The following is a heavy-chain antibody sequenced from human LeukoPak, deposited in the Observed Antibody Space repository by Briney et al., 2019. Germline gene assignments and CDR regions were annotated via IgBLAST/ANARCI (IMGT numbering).Heavy chain of an antibody. V-gene: IGHV4-59*01. CDR1: GGSISGYY. J-gene: IGHJ4*02. CDR2: IHNSGTT. Sequence: SETLSLTCTVSGGSISGYYWSWIRQPPGEGLEWIGYIHNSGTTNYNPSLKSRVTISVDTSKNQFSLMVNSVTATDTAVYYCARQDYSIGRYLAYWGQGTLVTVSS. CDR3: ARQDYSIGRYLAY. D-gene: IGHD6-19*01.